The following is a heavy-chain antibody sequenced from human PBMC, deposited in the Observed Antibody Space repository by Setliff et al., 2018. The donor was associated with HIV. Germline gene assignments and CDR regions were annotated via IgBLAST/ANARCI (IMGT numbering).Heavy chain of an antibody. CDR1: GFTFSSYG. J-gene: IGHJ4*02. Sequence: GGSLRLSCAASGFTFSSYGIHWVRQAPGKGLEWVAFIRFDGSNQYYADSVKGRFTISRDNSRNTLYLQMHSLTPEDTAVYYCAKDVARRLAAIGRRGFFDSWGQGTLVTVSS. D-gene: IGHD6-13*01. CDR3: AKDVARRLAAIGRRGFFDS. V-gene: IGHV3-30*02. CDR2: IRFDGSNQ.